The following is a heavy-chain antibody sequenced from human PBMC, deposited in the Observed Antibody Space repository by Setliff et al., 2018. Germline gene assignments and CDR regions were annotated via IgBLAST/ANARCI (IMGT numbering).Heavy chain of an antibody. D-gene: IGHD3-22*01. CDR3: ARKDSSGYYPGY. J-gene: IGHJ4*02. Sequence: GGSLRLSCAASGFTFSSYAMHWVRQAPGKGLEWVAVISYDGSNKYYADSVKGRFTISRDNSKNTLYLQMNSLRAEDTAVYYCARKDSSGYYPGYWGQGTLVTVSS. CDR2: ISYDGSNK. V-gene: IGHV3-30-3*01. CDR1: GFTFSSYA.